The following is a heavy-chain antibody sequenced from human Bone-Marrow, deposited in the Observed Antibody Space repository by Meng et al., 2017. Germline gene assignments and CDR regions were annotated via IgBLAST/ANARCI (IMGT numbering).Heavy chain of an antibody. CDR2: INHSGST. D-gene: IGHD4-11*01. V-gene: IGHV4-34*01. CDR1: GGSLSDYY. CDR3: ARGPTTMAHDFDY. J-gene: IGHJ4*02. Sequence: QVQLQQWGAGLLKPQETLSLTCVVSGGSLSDYYWSWIRQPPGKGLEWIGEINHSGSTNYNPSLESRATISVDTSQNNLSLKLSSVTAADSAVYYCARGPTTMAHDFDYWGQGTLVTVSS.